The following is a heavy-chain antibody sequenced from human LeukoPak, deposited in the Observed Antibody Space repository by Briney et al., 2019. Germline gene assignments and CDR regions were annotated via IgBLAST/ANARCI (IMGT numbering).Heavy chain of an antibody. J-gene: IGHJ6*03. D-gene: IGHD3-10*01. V-gene: IGHV4-59*01. CDR2: IFYSGST. CDR1: GGSISTYY. Sequence: SETLSLTCTISGGSISTYYWSWIRQSPGKGLEWIGYIFYSGSTNYNPSLKSRVTISVDTSKNQFSLKVSSVTAADTAVYYCARTGAMVRGRGYYYYMDVWGKGTTVTVSS. CDR3: ARTGAMVRGRGYYYYMDV.